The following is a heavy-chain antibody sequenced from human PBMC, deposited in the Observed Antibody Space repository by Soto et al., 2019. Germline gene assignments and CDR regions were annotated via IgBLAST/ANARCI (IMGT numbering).Heavy chain of an antibody. D-gene: IGHD3-3*01. V-gene: IGHV3-21*01. Sequence: EVQLVESGGGLVKPGGSLRLSCVASGFTFSSYSMNWVRQAPGKGLEWVSSISSSSSYIYYADSVKGRFTISRDNAKNSLYLQMNSLRAEDTAVYYCARDLITIFGYGMDVWGQGTTVTVSS. CDR2: ISSSSSYI. J-gene: IGHJ6*02. CDR3: ARDLITIFGYGMDV. CDR1: GFTFSSYS.